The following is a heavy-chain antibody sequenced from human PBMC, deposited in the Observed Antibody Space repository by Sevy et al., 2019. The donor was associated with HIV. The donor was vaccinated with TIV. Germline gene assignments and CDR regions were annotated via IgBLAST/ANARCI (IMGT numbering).Heavy chain of an antibody. CDR3: ARLYSSSSGFRYYYYGMDV. V-gene: IGHV4-34*01. D-gene: IGHD6-6*01. Sequence: SETLSLTCAVYGGSFSGYYWSWIRQPPGKGLEWIGEINHSGSTNYNPSLKSRVTISVDTSKNQFSLKLSSVTAADTAVYYCARLYSSSSGFRYYYYGMDVWGQGTTVTVS. CDR2: INHSGST. CDR1: GGSFSGYY. J-gene: IGHJ6*02.